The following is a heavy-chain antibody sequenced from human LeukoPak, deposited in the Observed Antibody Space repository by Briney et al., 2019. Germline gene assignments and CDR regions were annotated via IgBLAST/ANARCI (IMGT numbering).Heavy chain of an antibody. CDR2: IYYSGST. CDR3: AREGGIAAAANDAFDI. Sequence: SETLSLTCTVSGASISFYYWSWIRQPPGKGLEWIGYIYYSGSTNYNPSLKSRVTISVDTSKNQFSLKLSSVTAADTAVYYCAREGGIAAAANDAFDIWGQGTMVTVSS. J-gene: IGHJ3*02. D-gene: IGHD6-13*01. CDR1: GASISFYY. V-gene: IGHV4-59*01.